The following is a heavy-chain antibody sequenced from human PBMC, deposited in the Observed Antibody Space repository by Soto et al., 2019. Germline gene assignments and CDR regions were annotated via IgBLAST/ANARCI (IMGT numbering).Heavy chain of an antibody. Sequence: QVQLVQSGAEVKKPGSSVTVSCKASGGTFGNSAISWVRQAPGQGLEWMGGIIPIFPTADYAQKFQGRLTITADESTSTPYMELTRLRSVDTAVYYCARDKDRQLLGGNYYYGIDVWGQGTTVTVSS. CDR2: IIPIFPTA. J-gene: IGHJ6*02. CDR1: GGTFGNSA. CDR3: ARDKDRQLLGGNYYYGIDV. D-gene: IGHD3-3*02. V-gene: IGHV1-69*12.